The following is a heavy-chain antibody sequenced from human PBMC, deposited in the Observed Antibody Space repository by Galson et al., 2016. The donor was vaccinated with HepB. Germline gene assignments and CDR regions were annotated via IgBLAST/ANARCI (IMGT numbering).Heavy chain of an antibody. CDR1: GYIFSNYV. V-gene: IGHV1-18*01. J-gene: IGHJ6*02. D-gene: IGHD6-6*01. CDR2: FNPKNGNT. Sequence: SCKASGYIFSNYVINWVRQAPGQGLEWMGWFNPKNGNTDYAQKFQGRVAVTTDTPASTTYMELRSLRFDDTAVYFCARGGPLVRGSFYHYYYGMDVWGQGTTVTVS. CDR3: ARGGPLVRGSFYHYYYGMDV.